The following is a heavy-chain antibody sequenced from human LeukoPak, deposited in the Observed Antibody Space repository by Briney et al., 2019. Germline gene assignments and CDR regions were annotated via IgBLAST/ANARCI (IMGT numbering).Heavy chain of an antibody. D-gene: IGHD3-3*01. CDR3: ARGQSGYYDY. CDR1: GGSISGYY. Sequence: PSETLSLTCTVSGGSISGYYWSWIRQPAGKGLEWIGRIYPSGITNYNPSLRSRVNMSLDTSKNQFSLKVSSVTAADTAVYYCARGQSGYYDYWAQGTLVTFSS. J-gene: IGHJ4*02. CDR2: IYPSGIT. V-gene: IGHV4-4*07.